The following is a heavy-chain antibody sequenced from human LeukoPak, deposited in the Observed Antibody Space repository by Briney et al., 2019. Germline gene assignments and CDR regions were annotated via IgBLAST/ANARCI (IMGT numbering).Heavy chain of an antibody. J-gene: IGHJ4*02. D-gene: IGHD3-22*01. CDR2: INPNSGAT. CDR1: GYTFTGYY. Sequence: ASVKVSCKASGYTFTGYYIHWVRQAPGQGLEWMGRINPNSGATIYAQKFQGRVTMTRDTSIGTGYMELSSLRFDDTAVYYCAREGDSSVDYWGQGTLVTVSS. CDR3: AREGDSSVDY. V-gene: IGHV1-2*06.